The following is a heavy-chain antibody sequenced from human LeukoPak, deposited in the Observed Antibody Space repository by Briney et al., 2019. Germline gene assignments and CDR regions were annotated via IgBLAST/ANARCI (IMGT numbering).Heavy chain of an antibody. D-gene: IGHD3-9*01. J-gene: IGHJ4*02. Sequence: GGSLRLSCAASGFTFSSYAMSWVRQAPGKGLEWVSGISDSGGSTYYADSVKGRFTISRDNSKNTLYLQMNSLRAEDAAVYYCAKFEGLADFDYWGQGTLVTVSS. CDR3: AKFEGLADFDY. CDR1: GFTFSSYA. CDR2: ISDSGGST. V-gene: IGHV3-23*01.